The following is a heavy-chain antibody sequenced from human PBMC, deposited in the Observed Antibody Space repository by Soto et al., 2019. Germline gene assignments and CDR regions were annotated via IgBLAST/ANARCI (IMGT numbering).Heavy chain of an antibody. J-gene: IGHJ4*02. Sequence: ASVKVSCKASGYTFTSYGISWVRQAPGQGLEWMGWISAYNGNTNYAQKLQGRVTMTTDTSTSTAYMELRSLRSDDTAVYYSARDILMTTVTTSGYWGQGTLVTVSS. D-gene: IGHD4-17*01. V-gene: IGHV1-18*01. CDR3: ARDILMTTVTTSGY. CDR1: GYTFTSYG. CDR2: ISAYNGNT.